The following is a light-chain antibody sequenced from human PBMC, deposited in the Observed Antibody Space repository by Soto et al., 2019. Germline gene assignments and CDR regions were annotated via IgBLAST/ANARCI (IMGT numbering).Light chain of an antibody. J-gene: IGKJ5*01. CDR1: QSLSSSY. CDR2: GSF. Sequence: IVLTQSPGTLSLSPGERATLSCLASQSLSSSYLAWYQQKPGQAPRLLIYGSFSRATGIPDRFSGSGSGTDFTLTISRLEPEDSAVYYCQQYGTLITFGQGTRLEIK. V-gene: IGKV3-20*01. CDR3: QQYGTLIT.